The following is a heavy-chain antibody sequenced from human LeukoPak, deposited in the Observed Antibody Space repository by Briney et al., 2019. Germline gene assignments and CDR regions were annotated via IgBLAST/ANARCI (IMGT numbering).Heavy chain of an antibody. CDR2: IWYDGSNK. D-gene: IGHD5-24*01. J-gene: IGHJ4*02. V-gene: IGHV3-33*01. CDR3: VRDFRTQLDGYSPPYHFDY. Sequence: GGSLRLSCAASGFTFSSYGMHWVRQAPGKGLEWVAVIWYDGSNKYYADSVKGRFTISRDNSKNTLYLQMNSLRAEDTAVYYCVRDFRTQLDGYSPPYHFDYWGQGALVTVSS. CDR1: GFTFSSYG.